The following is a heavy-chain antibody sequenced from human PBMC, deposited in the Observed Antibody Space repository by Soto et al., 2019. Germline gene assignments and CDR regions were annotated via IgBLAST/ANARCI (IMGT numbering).Heavy chain of an antibody. CDR2: IDWTSAI. J-gene: IGHJ4*02. CDR3: AISQDRGGRTTFIH. D-gene: IGHD3-16*01. CDR1: GFTFDDNA. Sequence: GGCMRLSCAVSGFTFDDNAIHWVRQSPKKGLEWASGIDWTSAIGYADSLKGRFTISRDNAENSLFLQINSLRAEDTSLYYCAISQDRGGRTTFIHWGQGTQVTFSS. V-gene: IGHV3-9*01.